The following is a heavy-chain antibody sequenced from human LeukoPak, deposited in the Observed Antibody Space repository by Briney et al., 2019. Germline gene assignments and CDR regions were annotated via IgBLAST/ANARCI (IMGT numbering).Heavy chain of an antibody. V-gene: IGHV4-59*01. CDR3: ARVRLAAAGRARYFDY. Sequence: SETLSLTCTVSGGSISSYYWSWIRQPPGKGLEWIGYIYYSGSTNYNPSLKSRVTISVDTSKNQFSLKLSSVTAADTAVYYCARVRLAAAGRARYFDYWGQGTLVTVSS. D-gene: IGHD6-13*01. CDR2: IYYSGST. CDR1: GGSISSYY. J-gene: IGHJ4*02.